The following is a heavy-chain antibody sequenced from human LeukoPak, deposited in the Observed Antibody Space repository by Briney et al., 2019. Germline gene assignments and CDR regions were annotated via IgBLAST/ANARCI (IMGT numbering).Heavy chain of an antibody. D-gene: IGHD6-19*01. CDR2: INGDGSTT. V-gene: IGHV3-74*01. Sequence: QAGGSLRLSCAASGFTFSSYWMHWVRQAPGKGLMWVSRINGDGSTTNYADSVKGRFTISRDNSKNTLYLQMNSLRAEDTAVYYCARDSSGWYYFDYWGQGTLVTVSS. CDR3: ARDSSGWYYFDY. CDR1: GFTFSSYW. J-gene: IGHJ4*02.